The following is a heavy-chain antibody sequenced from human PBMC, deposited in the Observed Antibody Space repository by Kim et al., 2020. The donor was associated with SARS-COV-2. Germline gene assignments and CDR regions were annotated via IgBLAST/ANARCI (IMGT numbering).Heavy chain of an antibody. V-gene: IGHV3-74*01. D-gene: IGHD1-26*01. CDR2: INSNVSGT. CDR3: YSARHLGTAYAAADVYY. Sequence: GGSLRLSCAASGFTFSGSGMHWVRQAPGKGLEWVARINSNVSGTTYAYSATVRGSITISNDDNRQTAQMHSLSADAAAAAYYYSARHLGTAYAAADVYY. CDR1: GFTFSGSG. J-gene: IGHJ6*01.